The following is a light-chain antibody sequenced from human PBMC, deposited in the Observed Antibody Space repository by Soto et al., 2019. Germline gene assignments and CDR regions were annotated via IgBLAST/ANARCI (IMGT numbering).Light chain of an antibody. CDR3: SSYAGSNNPVV. CDR1: SSDVGGSNY. J-gene: IGLJ2*01. CDR2: DVT. Sequence: QSALTQPPSASGSPGQPVAISCTGTSSDVGGSNYVSWYQHHPGKAPKLIIYDVTQRPSGVPDRFSGSKSGNTASLTVSGLQAEDEADYYCSSYAGSNNPVVFGGGTKLTVL. V-gene: IGLV2-8*01.